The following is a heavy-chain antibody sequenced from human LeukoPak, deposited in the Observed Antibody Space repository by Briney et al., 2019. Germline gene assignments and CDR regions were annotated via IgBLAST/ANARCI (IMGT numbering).Heavy chain of an antibody. D-gene: IGHD5-18*01. Sequence: SGTLSLTCSVSGGSISSYYCSWIRQTPRKGLGWSGDIYYSGSTNYTTSLKSRVTLSVDTSKSHFSLNLCALTAADTAVYYCASHTGYSYGHDAFDISGQGTTVTV. CDR3: ASHTGYSYGHDAFDI. CDR2: IYYSGST. CDR1: GGSISSYY. V-gene: IGHV4-59*01. J-gene: IGHJ3*02.